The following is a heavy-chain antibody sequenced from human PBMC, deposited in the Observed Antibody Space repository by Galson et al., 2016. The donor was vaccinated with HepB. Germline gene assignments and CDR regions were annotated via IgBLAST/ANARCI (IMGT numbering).Heavy chain of an antibody. J-gene: IGHJ6*02. Sequence: SLRLSCAASGFTFSSCAMTWVRQAPGKGLEWVSTISGIDRGTYYADSVKGRFTISRDNSKNTVHLHMNSLRVEDTAVYYCAKMRVYTSGWLIHGMDVWGQGTTVTVSS. D-gene: IGHD6-19*01. V-gene: IGHV3-23*01. CDR1: GFTFSSCA. CDR3: AKMRVYTSGWLIHGMDV. CDR2: ISGIDRGT.